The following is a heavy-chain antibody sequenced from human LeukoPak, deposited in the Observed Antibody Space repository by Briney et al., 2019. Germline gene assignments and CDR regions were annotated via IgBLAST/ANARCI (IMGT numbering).Heavy chain of an antibody. CDR1: GYSFTSYW. CDR3: ARVVGENCAGDCYMVDY. D-gene: IGHD2-21*02. CDR2: IYPGDSDT. V-gene: IGHV5-51*01. J-gene: IGHJ4*02. Sequence: GESLKISCKGSGYSFTSYWIGWVRQMPGKGLEWMGIIYPGDSDTRYSPSFRGQVTISADTSISTAYLQWSSLKASDTAMFYCARVVGENCAGDCYMVDYWGQGTLAIVSS.